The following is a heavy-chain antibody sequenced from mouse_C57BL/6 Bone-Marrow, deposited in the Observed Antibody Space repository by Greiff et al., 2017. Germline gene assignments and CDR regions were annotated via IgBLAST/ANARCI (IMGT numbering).Heavy chain of an antibody. D-gene: IGHD2-1*01. J-gene: IGHJ3*01. CDR2: IYPGNSDT. Sequence: EVQLQQSGTVLARPGASVKMSCKTSGYTFTSYWFYWGKQRPGQGLEGIGAIYPGNSDTSYNQKFKGKAKLTAVTSASTAYMELSSLTNEDSAVYYCTGNYFFAYWGQGTLVTVSA. CDR1: GYTFTSYW. CDR3: TGNYFFAY. V-gene: IGHV1-5*01.